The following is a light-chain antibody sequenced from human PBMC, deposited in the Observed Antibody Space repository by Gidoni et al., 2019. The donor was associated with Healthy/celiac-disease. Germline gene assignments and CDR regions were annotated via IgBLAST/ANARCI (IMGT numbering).Light chain of an antibody. CDR2: AAS. CDR1: QGISSY. J-gene: IGKJ4*01. Sequence: DIQMTQPPSSLSASVGDRVTITCRASQGISSYLNWYQQQPGKAPKLLIYAASSLQSGVPSRFSGSGSGTDFTLTISSLQPEDFATYYCQQSYSTPLTFGGGTKVEIK. CDR3: QQSYSTPLT. V-gene: IGKV1-39*01.